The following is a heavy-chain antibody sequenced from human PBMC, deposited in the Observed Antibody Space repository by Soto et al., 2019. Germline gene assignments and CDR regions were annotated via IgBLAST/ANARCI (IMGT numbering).Heavy chain of an antibody. CDR3: ARDERIAAAGEYGMDV. D-gene: IGHD6-13*01. CDR1: GGTFSSYT. V-gene: IGHV1-69*04. Sequence: SVKVSCKASGGTFSSYTISWVRQAPGQGLEWMGRIIPILGIANYAQKFQGRVTITAGKSTSTAYMELSSLRSEDTAVYYCARDERIAAAGEYGMDVWAQGTTVTVSS. CDR2: IIPILGIA. J-gene: IGHJ6*02.